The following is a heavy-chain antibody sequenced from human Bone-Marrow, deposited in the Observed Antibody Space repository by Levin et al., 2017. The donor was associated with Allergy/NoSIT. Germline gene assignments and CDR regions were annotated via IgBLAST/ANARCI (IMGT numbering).Heavy chain of an antibody. CDR2: ISGGGDST. V-gene: IGHV3-23*01. CDR1: GFTFSDYA. CDR3: AKRRGYGEVDY. Sequence: GESLKISCAASGFTFSDYAMSWVRQAPGQGLEWVSGISGGGDSTYYADSVKGRFTISRDNSRHTLYLQMNSLRAEDTAVYYCAKRRGYGEVDYWGQGTLVTVST. D-gene: IGHD3-22*01. J-gene: IGHJ4*02.